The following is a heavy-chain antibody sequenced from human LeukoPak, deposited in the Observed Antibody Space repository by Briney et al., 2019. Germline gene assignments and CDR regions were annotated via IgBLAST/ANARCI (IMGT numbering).Heavy chain of an antibody. CDR3: ARDGVAGGFDY. D-gene: IGHD6-19*01. CDR1: GGSICSYY. V-gene: IGHV4-59*01. CDR2: IHYSGST. J-gene: IGHJ4*02. Sequence: SETLSLTCTVSGGSICSYYWNWIRQAPGEGLEWIGYIHYSGSTNHNSSLKSRVTLSVDTSRNQYSLKLSSVTAADTAVYYCARDGVAGGFDYWGQGTLVTVSS.